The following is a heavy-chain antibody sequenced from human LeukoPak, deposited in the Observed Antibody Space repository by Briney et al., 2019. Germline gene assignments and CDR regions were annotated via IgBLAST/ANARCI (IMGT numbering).Heavy chain of an antibody. CDR3: ARASSRYSGYSSSWFDY. J-gene: IGHJ4*02. V-gene: IGHV4-4*07. CDR2: IYTSVSA. CDR1: GGSISGYY. D-gene: IGHD6-13*01. Sequence: PSETLSLTCTVSGGSISGYYYNWIRQPAGKGLEWIGRIYTSVSASYGPSLKSRVTMSVDTPKNQFSLKLSSVTAADTAVYYCARASSRYSGYSSSWFDYWGQGTLVTVSS.